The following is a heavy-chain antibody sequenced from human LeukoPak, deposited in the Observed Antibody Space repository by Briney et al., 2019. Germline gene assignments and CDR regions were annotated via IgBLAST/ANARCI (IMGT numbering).Heavy chain of an antibody. D-gene: IGHD5-12*01. CDR2: ISGSGIST. Sequence: PGGSLRLSCAAPGFTFSNFAMSWVRQAPGKGLEWVSSISGSGISTYYADSLKGRFTISRDNFKNTLFLQLNSLRAEDTAVYYCAKDLRGYDMDFDYWGQGTLVTVSS. V-gene: IGHV3-23*01. J-gene: IGHJ4*02. CDR3: AKDLRGYDMDFDY. CDR1: GFTFSNFA.